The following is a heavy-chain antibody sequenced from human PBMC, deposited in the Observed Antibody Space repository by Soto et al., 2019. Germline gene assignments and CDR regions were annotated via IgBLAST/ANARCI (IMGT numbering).Heavy chain of an antibody. V-gene: IGHV4-59*01. CDR1: GDSISGYY. CDR2: IYYSGST. CDR3: ARVDEGIGY. Sequence: LTCTVSGDSISGYYWSWIRQPPGKGLEWIGYIYYSGSTYYNPSLKSRVTISVDTSKNQFSLRLNSVTAADTAVYYCARVDEGIGYWGQGTLVTVSS. J-gene: IGHJ4*02. D-gene: IGHD2-15*01.